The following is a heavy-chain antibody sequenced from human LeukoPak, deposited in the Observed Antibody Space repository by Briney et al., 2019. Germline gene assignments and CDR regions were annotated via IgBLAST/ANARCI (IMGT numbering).Heavy chain of an antibody. CDR2: MHHSGSS. Sequence: PSGTLSLTCTVSGVSIRSYYWNWVRQSPGRGLELIGYMHHSGSSHYNPFLKSRVTISVDTSKNHFSLKLNSVTAADTAVYYCAGGYGSSWSFDHWGQGTLVTVSS. V-gene: IGHV4-59*01. J-gene: IGHJ4*02. CDR1: GVSIRSYY. D-gene: IGHD2-2*01. CDR3: AGGYGSSWSFDH.